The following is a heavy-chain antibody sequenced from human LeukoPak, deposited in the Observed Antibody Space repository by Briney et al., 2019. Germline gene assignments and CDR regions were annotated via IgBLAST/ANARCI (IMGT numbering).Heavy chain of an antibody. D-gene: IGHD5-18*01. J-gene: IGHJ4*02. CDR3: ARGGYNYHYVDY. CDR2: INHSGST. Sequence: PSETLSLTCTVSGGSVSSGSYYWSWIRQPPGKGLEWIGEINHSGSTNYNPSLKSRVTISVDTSKNQFSLKLSSVTAADTAVYYCARGGYNYHYVDYWGQGTLVTVSS. CDR1: GGSVSSGSYY. V-gene: IGHV4-61*01.